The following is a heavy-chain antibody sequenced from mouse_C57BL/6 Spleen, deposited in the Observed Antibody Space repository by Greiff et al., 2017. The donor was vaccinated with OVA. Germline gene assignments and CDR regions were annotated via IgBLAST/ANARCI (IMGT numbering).Heavy chain of an antibody. J-gene: IGHJ2*01. D-gene: IGHD2-1*01. V-gene: IGHV1-82*01. Sequence: VKLQESGPELVKPGASVKISCKASGYAFSSSWMNWVKQRPGKGLEWIGRIYPGDGDTNYNGKFKGKAKLTADKSSSTAYMQLSSLTSEDSAVYFCAREDGNYPFDYWGQGTTLTVSS. CDR3: AREDGNYPFDY. CDR2: IYPGDGDT. CDR1: GYAFSSSW.